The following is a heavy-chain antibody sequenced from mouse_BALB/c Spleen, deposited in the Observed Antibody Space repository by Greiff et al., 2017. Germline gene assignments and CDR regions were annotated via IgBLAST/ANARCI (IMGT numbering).Heavy chain of an antibody. CDR3: TRVSIYYDYDVY. CDR2: IRLKSNNYAT. Sequence: EVQVVESGGGLVQPGGSMKLSCVASGFTFSNYWMNWVRQSPEKGLEWVAEIRLKSNNYATHYAESVKGRFTISRDDSKSSVYLQMNNLRAEDTGIYYCTRVSIYYDYDVYWGQGTLVTVSA. D-gene: IGHD2-4*01. CDR1: GFTFSNYW. V-gene: IGHV6-6*02. J-gene: IGHJ3*01.